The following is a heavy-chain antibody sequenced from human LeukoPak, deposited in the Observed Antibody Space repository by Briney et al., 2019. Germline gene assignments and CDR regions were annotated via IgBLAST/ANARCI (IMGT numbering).Heavy chain of an antibody. CDR2: LYIGGNT. Sequence: GGSLRLSCAASGLTVNNNYMNWVRQATGKGLEWVSALYIGGNTYYADSVRGRFTISRDNSKNTLYLQMNSLRAEDTAIYYCMTAAGYNFGQCWGQGTLVNVSS. J-gene: IGHJ4*02. CDR1: GLTVNNNY. D-gene: IGHD5-18*01. V-gene: IGHV3-53*01. CDR3: MTAAGYNFGQC.